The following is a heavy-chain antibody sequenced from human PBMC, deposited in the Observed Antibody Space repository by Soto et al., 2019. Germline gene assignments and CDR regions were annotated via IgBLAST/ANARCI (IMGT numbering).Heavy chain of an antibody. CDR1: GGSVSSGSYY. D-gene: IGHD2-2*02. CDR2: IYYSGST. V-gene: IGHV4-61*01. Sequence: QVQLQESGPGLVKPSETLSLTCTVSGGSVSSGSYYWSWIRQPPGKGLEWIGYIYYSGSTNYNPSLKCRVTISVDTSKNQFSLKLSSVTAADTAVYYCASVTRTCISTSCYRYYYGMDVWGQGTTVTVSS. J-gene: IGHJ6*02. CDR3: ASVTRTCISTSCYRYYYGMDV.